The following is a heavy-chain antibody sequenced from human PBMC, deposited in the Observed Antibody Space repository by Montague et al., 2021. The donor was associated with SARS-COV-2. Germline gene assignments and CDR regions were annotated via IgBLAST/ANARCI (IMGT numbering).Heavy chain of an antibody. CDR2: VYFTGGS. D-gene: IGHD3-10*01. CDR3: SRAGDGSSYNYYGLDV. Sequence: SETLSLTCTISGGSINRFYWNSIRHSPRKGEEWIGYVYFTGGSTYNPSPKRRATISVDTSKNQYSLSVGSVTAAVTAASYCSRAGDGSSYNYYGLDVWGQGTTVTVSS. V-gene: IGHV4-59*01. J-gene: IGHJ6*02. CDR1: GGSINRFY.